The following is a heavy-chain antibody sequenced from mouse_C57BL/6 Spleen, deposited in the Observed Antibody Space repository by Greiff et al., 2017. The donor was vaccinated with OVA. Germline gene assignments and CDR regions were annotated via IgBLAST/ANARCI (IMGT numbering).Heavy chain of an antibody. CDR2: IHPNSGST. D-gene: IGHD1-1*01. J-gene: IGHJ1*03. CDR1: GYTFTSYW. Sequence: VQLQQSGAELVKPGASVKLSCKASGYTFTSYWMHWVKQRPGQGLEWIGMIHPNSGSTNYNEKFKSKATLTVDKSSSTAYMQLSSLTSEDSAVYYCARDYYGSSSPYFDVWGTGTTVTVSS. V-gene: IGHV1-64*01. CDR3: ARDYYGSSSPYFDV.